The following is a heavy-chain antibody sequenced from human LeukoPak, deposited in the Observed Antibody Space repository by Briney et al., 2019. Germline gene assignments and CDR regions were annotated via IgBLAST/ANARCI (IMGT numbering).Heavy chain of an antibody. J-gene: IGHJ4*02. CDR1: GGSFSGYY. Sequence: SETLSLTCAVYGGSFSGYYWSWIRQPPGKGLEWIGEINHSGSTNYNPSLKSRVTISVDTSKNQFSLKLSSVTAADTAVYYCARDHWGMVARYFDYWGQGTLVTVSS. V-gene: IGHV4-34*01. CDR2: INHSGST. D-gene: IGHD2-8*01. CDR3: ARDHWGMVARYFDY.